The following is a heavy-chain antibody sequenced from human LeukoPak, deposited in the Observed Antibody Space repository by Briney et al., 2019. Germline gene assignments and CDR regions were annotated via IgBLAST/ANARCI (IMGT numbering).Heavy chain of an antibody. CDR2: IYSGGST. CDR1: GFTVSSNY. D-gene: IGHD3-22*01. Sequence: GGSLRLSCAASGFTVSSNYMSWVRQAPGKGLEWVSVIYSGGSTYYADSVKGRFTISRDNSKNTLYLQMNSLRAEDTAVYYCAASSGYYYTAFKYWGQGTLVTVSS. V-gene: IGHV3-53*01. CDR3: AASSGYYYTAFKY. J-gene: IGHJ4*02.